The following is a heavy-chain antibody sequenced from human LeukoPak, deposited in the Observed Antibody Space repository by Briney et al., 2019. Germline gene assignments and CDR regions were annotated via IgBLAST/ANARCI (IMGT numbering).Heavy chain of an antibody. CDR1: GFTVSSNY. V-gene: IGHV3-66*02. D-gene: IGHD1-14*01. J-gene: IGHJ4*02. CDR3: ARDPVAGEPGKGKPKDY. CDR2: IYSGGST. Sequence: GGSLRLSCAASGFTVSSNYMSWVRQAPGKGLEWVSVIYSGGSTYYADSVTGRFTISRDNSKNTLYLQMNSLRAEDTAVYYCARDPVAGEPGKGKPKDYWGQGTLVTVS.